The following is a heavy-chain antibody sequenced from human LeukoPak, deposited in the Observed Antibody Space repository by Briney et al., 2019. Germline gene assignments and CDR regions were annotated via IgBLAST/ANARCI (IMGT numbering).Heavy chain of an antibody. Sequence: MPSETLSLTCTVSGGSISSSSYYWGWIRQPPGKGLEWIGSIDTSGSTNYNPSLKSRVTMSADTSKKQFSLKLRSVTAADTAVYYCAREGIYGDYRHWGQGTLVTVSS. CDR1: GGSISSSSYY. J-gene: IGHJ4*02. D-gene: IGHD4-17*01. CDR3: AREGIYGDYRH. CDR2: IDTSGST. V-gene: IGHV4-39*07.